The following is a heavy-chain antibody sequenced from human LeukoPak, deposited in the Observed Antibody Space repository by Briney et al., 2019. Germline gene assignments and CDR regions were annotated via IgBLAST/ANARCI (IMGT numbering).Heavy chain of an antibody. J-gene: IGHJ4*02. CDR2: IGSSSSYI. D-gene: IGHD3-22*01. V-gene: IGHV3-21*01. Sequence: NPGGSLRLSCAASGFTFSSYAMSWVRQAPGKGLEWVSSIGSSSSYIYYADSVKGRFTISRDNAKNSLYLQMNSLRAEDTAVYYCARDLSYYYDSSGYWGQGTLVTVSS. CDR1: GFTFSSYA. CDR3: ARDLSYYYDSSGY.